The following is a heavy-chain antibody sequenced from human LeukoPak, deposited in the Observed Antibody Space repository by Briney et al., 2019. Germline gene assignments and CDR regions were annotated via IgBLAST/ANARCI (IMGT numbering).Heavy chain of an antibody. CDR3: ARDRPGYDFWSGYDY. D-gene: IGHD3-3*01. CDR1: GFTFSSYS. Sequence: GGSLRLSCAASGFTFSSYSMNWVRQAPGKGLEWVSSISSSSSYIYYADSVKGRFTISRDNAKNSLYLQMNSLRSEDTAVYYCARDRPGYDFWSGYDYWGQGTLVTVSS. V-gene: IGHV3-21*04. CDR2: ISSSSSYI. J-gene: IGHJ4*02.